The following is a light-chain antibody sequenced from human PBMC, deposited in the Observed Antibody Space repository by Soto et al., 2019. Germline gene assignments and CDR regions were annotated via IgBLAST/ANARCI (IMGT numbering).Light chain of an antibody. J-gene: IGKJ2*01. CDR3: QQYGSSPPYT. V-gene: IGKV3-20*01. CDR1: QSVSTNY. Sequence: EIVLTQSPGTLSLSPGERATLSWRASQSVSTNYLAWYQHKPGQAPRLLIYGASSRATGIPDRFSGSGSGTDFTLTISRLEPEDFAVYYCQQYGSSPPYTFGQGTKLEIK. CDR2: GAS.